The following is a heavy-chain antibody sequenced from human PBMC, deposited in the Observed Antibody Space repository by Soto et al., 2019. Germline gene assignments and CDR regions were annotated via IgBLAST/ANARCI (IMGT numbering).Heavy chain of an antibody. D-gene: IGHD3-9*01. CDR2: ISAYNGNT. CDR1: VYTFTSYG. CDR3: ASALTPTDS. J-gene: IGHJ4*02. V-gene: IGHV1-18*01. Sequence: QVQLVQSGAEVKKPGASVKCSCKASVYTFTSYGISRVRQDPGQGLAWMGGISAYNGNTNYAQKLQGRVTMTTDTSASRAHMELRSMSSDDTAVYFCASALTPTDSGGQGTLVTVSS.